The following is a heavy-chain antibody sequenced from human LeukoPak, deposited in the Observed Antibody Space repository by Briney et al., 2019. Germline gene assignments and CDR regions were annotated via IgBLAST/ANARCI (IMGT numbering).Heavy chain of an antibody. V-gene: IGHV3-48*01. Sequence: PGGSLRLSCSASGFPFNSYSMNGVLQAPGKGVEWVLYISSSSSTIYYADSVKGRFTIPRDNAKNSLYLQMNSLRAEDTAVYYCAREGETDAFDIWGQGTMVTVSS. CDR1: GFPFNSYS. CDR2: ISSSSSTI. CDR3: AREGETDAFDI. J-gene: IGHJ3*02.